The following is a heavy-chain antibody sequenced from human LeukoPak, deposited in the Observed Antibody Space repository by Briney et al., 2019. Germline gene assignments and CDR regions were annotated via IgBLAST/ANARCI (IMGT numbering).Heavy chain of an antibody. Sequence: ASVKVSCKASGYTFTKYGITWVRQAPGQGLEWMGWISTYNGNTNYAQKLQGRVTMTTDTSTSTAYMELRSLISDDAAVYYCARGDDYGNYWGLYWGQGTLVTVSS. CDR1: GYTFTKYG. CDR2: ISTYNGNT. CDR3: ARGDDYGNYWGLY. J-gene: IGHJ4*02. D-gene: IGHD4-11*01. V-gene: IGHV1-18*01.